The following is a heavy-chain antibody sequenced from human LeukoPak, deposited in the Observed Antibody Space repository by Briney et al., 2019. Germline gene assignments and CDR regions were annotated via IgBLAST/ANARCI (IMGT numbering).Heavy chain of an antibody. CDR1: GGSISRYY. V-gene: IGHV4-59*08. D-gene: IGHD3-22*01. CDR3: ARQYYYDSSGYFDY. CDR2: IYYSGSA. Sequence: SETLSLTCGVSGGSISRYYWSWIRQPPGKGLEWIGYIYYSGSANYNPSLKSRVTISVDTSKNQFSLKLSSVTAADTAVYYCARQYYYDSSGYFDYWGQGTLVTVSS. J-gene: IGHJ4*02.